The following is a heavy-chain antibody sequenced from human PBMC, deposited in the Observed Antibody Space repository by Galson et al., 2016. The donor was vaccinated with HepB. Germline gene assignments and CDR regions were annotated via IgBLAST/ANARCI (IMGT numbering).Heavy chain of an antibody. Sequence: SVKVSCKASGYTFGSYGISWVRQAPGQGLEWMGWISAYNENTFYALNFQGRVTMTTDTSTSTAYMELRSLRSDDTAVYYCATVVVAATNWFDPWGQGTLVTVSS. D-gene: IGHD2-15*01. CDR1: GYTFGSYG. CDR3: ATVVVAATNWFDP. CDR2: ISAYNENT. J-gene: IGHJ5*02. V-gene: IGHV1-18*01.